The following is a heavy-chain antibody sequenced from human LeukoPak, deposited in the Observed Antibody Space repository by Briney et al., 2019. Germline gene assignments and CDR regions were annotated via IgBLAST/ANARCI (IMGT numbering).Heavy chain of an antibody. CDR1: EYTFTGYY. D-gene: IGHD3-10*01. J-gene: IGHJ2*01. V-gene: IGHV1-2*06. Sequence: GASVKVSCKASEYTFTGYYLHWVRQAPGQGLEWMGRFNPNSGGTEYEQKFQGRVTMTRDTSISTAYMELSSLGSDDTAVYYCARERTYYYFDLWGRGTLVTVSS. CDR2: FNPNSGGT. CDR3: ARERTYYYFDL.